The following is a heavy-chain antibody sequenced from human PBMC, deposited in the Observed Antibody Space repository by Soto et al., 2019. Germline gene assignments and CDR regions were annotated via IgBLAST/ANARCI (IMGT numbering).Heavy chain of an antibody. V-gene: IGHV3-15*01. J-gene: IGHJ3*02. CDR1: GFTFSHVW. D-gene: IGHD2-2*01. CDR2: IKRKIDGETI. CDR3: ATEASCSSTNCHRAFDI. Sequence: PGGSLRLSCAASGFTFSHVWISWVRQAPWKGLEWVGRIKRKIDGETIDYAAPVKGRFNISRDDSKDTLYLQMNSLKSEDTAVYYCATEASCSSTNCHRAFDIWGQGTVVAVSS.